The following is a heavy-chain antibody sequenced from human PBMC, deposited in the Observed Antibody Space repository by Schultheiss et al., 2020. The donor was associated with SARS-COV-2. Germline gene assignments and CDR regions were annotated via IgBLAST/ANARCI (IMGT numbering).Heavy chain of an antibody. Sequence: SETLSLTCTVSGGSISSGGYYWSWIRQPPGKGLEWIGYISHSGRPDYNPSLKSRVTISLDTSKNQFSLKLSSVTAADTAVYYCARLGAAAVGFQHWGQGTLVTVSS. D-gene: IGHD6-13*01. CDR3: ARLGAAAVGFQH. CDR1: GGSISSGGYY. J-gene: IGHJ1*01. V-gene: IGHV4-61*08. CDR2: ISHSGRP.